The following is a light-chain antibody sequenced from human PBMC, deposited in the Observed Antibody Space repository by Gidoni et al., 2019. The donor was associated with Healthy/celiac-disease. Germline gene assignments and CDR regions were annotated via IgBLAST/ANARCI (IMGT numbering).Light chain of an antibody. CDR1: NIGSKS. V-gene: IGLV3-21*02. Sequence: SYVLTQPPSSSVSPGQPARISCGGNNIGSKSVHWYQQKPGQAPVLVVYDDSDQPSGIPERFSGSNSGNTATLTISRVEAGDEADYYCQVWDSSSDHLNWVFGGGTKLTVL. CDR2: DDS. J-gene: IGLJ3*02. CDR3: QVWDSSSDHLNWV.